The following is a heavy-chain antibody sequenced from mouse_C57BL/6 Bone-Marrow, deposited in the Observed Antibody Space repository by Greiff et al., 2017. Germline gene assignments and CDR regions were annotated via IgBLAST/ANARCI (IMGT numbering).Heavy chain of an antibody. CDR2: IDPDDGDT. D-gene: IGHD1-1*01. CDR1: GYNINDYY. J-gene: IGHJ3*01. V-gene: IGHV14-1*01. Sequence: VQLQQSGAELVKPGASVTLSCTASGYNINDYYMHWVKQRPEQGLEWIGWIDPDDGDTEYTPKFQGKATLTADTSSSTAYLQLSSLTSEDSAVLYCNTLEGGIAYGGQGTWVTVSA. CDR3: NTLEGGIAY.